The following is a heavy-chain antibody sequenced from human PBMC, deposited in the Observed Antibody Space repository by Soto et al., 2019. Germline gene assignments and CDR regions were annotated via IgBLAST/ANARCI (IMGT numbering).Heavy chain of an antibody. CDR2: IWYDGSNK. CDR1: GFTFSSYG. CDR3: ARDGDYDFWSGYYRPYYFDY. D-gene: IGHD3-3*01. Sequence: QVQLVESGGGVVQPGRSLRLSCAASGFTFSSYGMHWVRQAPGKGLEWVAVIWYDGSNKYYADSVKGRFTISRDNSKNTLYLQMNSLRAEDTAVYYCARDGDYDFWSGYYRPYYFDYWSQGTLVTVSS. J-gene: IGHJ4*02. V-gene: IGHV3-33*01.